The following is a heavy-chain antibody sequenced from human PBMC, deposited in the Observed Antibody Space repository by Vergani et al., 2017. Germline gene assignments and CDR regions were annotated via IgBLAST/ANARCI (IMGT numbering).Heavy chain of an antibody. V-gene: IGHV4-59*01. CDR1: GGSISSYY. CDR2: IYYSGST. CDR3: ASYCGGDCYSGYWYFDL. J-gene: IGHJ2*01. D-gene: IGHD2-21*01. Sequence: QVQLQESGPGLVKPSETLSLTCTVSGGSISSYYWSWIRQPPGKGLEWIGYIYYSGSTNYNPSLKSRVTISVETSKNQFSLKLSSVTAADTAVYYCASYCGGDCYSGYWYFDLWGRGSLVTVSS.